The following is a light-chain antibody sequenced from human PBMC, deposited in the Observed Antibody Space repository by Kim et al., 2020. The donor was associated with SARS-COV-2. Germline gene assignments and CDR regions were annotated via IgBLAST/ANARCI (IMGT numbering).Light chain of an antibody. CDR3: QQYGSSPWT. J-gene: IGKJ1*01. CDR2: GAS. CDR1: QSVSSSY. V-gene: IGKV3-20*01. Sequence: EIVLTQSPGTLSLSPGERVTLSCRASQSVSSSYLAWYQQKPGQAPRLLINGASSRATGIPDRFSGSGSGTDFTLTISRLEPEDFAVYYCQQYGSSPWTFGQGTKVDIK.